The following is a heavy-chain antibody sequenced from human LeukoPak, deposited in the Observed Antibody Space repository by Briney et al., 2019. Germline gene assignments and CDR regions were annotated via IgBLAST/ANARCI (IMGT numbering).Heavy chain of an antibody. CDR3: ARGPPYYDILTGYFGY. Sequence: SETLSLTCTVSGGSISSGGYYWSWIRQHPGKGLEWIGYIYYSGSTYYNPSLKSRVTISVDTSKSQFSLKLSSVTAADTAVYYCARGPPYYDILTGYFGYWGQGTLVTVSS. J-gene: IGHJ4*02. D-gene: IGHD3-9*01. CDR1: GGSISSGGYY. V-gene: IGHV4-31*03. CDR2: IYYSGST.